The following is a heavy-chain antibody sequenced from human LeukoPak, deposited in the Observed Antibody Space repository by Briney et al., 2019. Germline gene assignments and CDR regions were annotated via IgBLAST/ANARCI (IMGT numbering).Heavy chain of an antibody. CDR2: ISFDGSNQ. Sequence: GGSLRLSCAASGFTFSSYAMHWVRQAPGKGLEWVAVISFDGSNQHYVDSVKGRFTISRDNAKNSLYLQMNSLRAEDTAVYYCARAHNWKYGSFDFWGQGTLVTVSS. J-gene: IGHJ4*02. CDR3: ARAHNWKYGSFDF. CDR1: GFTFSSYA. V-gene: IGHV3-30*04. D-gene: IGHD1-7*01.